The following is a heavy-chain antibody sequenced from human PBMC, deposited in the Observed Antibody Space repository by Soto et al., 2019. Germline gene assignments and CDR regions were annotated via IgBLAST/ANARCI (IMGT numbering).Heavy chain of an antibody. V-gene: IGHV4-34*01. CDR3: ARDVKFGIANSSSWNCYGMDV. J-gene: IGHJ6*02. CDR1: GGSFSGYY. D-gene: IGHD6-13*01. CDR2: INHSGST. Sequence: SETLSLTCAVYGGSFSGYYWSWIRQPPGKGLEWIGEINHSGSTNYNPPLKSRVTISVDTATNQFSLMLRAVTAADTAVYYGARDVKFGIANSSSWNCYGMDVWGQGTTVTVSS.